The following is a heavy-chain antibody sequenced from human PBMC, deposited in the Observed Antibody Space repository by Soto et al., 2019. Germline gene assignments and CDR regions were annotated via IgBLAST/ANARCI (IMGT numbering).Heavy chain of an antibody. V-gene: IGHV3-33*01. Sequence: GGSLRLSCAASGFTFSSYGMHWVRQAPGKGLEWVAVIWYDGSNKYYADSVKGRFTISRDNSKNTLYLQMNSLRAEDTAVYYCARGSYSSSWYTFDYWGQGTLVTVSS. J-gene: IGHJ4*02. CDR2: IWYDGSNK. D-gene: IGHD6-13*01. CDR1: GFTFSSYG. CDR3: ARGSYSSSWYTFDY.